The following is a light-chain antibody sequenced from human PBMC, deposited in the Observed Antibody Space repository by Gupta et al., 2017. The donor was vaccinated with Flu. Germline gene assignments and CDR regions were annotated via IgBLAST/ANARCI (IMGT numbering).Light chain of an antibody. V-gene: IGLV3-1*01. CDR2: QDG. Sequence: SFELPQPPSVSVSPGQTANITCSGDNLGNKYACWYQQKSGQSPVLVIYQDGKRPSGIPERFSGSSSGNTATLTITGTQAVEEADYYCQAWDRDTDYVFGAGTKVTVL. CDR3: QAWDRDTDYV. J-gene: IGLJ1*01. CDR1: NLGNKY.